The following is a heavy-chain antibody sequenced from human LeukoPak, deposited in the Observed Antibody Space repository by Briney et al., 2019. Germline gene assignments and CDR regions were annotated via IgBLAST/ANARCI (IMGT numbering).Heavy chain of an antibody. Sequence: GGSLRLSCAASGFTFCSYAMHWVRQAPGKGLEWVAVISYDGSNKYYADSVKGRFTISRDNSKNTLYLQMNSLRAEDTAVYYCARGPSINYGDYYYWGQGTLVTVSS. D-gene: IGHD4-17*01. J-gene: IGHJ4*02. CDR2: ISYDGSNK. CDR3: ARGPSINYGDYYY. V-gene: IGHV3-30-3*01. CDR1: GFTFCSYA.